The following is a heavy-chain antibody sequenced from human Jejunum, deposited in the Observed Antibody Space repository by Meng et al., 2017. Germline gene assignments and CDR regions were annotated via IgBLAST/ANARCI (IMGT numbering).Heavy chain of an antibody. CDR2: IDYSRTTT. CDR1: GGSSTGQYSF. D-gene: IGHD3-3*02. J-gene: IGHJ5*02. Sequence: LRLQESGPGPVSPADTLYLTCTVPGGSSTGQYSFWGWIRQPPGKGLEWIGTIDYSRTTTYSNPSLRSRVTITLDTSKNEISLKVTSVTAAETAIYYCARYSRIFGWLDPWGQGTLVHRLL. CDR3: ARYSRIFGWLDP. V-gene: IGHV4-39*07.